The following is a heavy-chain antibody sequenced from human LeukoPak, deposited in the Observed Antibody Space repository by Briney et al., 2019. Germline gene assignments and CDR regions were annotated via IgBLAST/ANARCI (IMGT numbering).Heavy chain of an antibody. J-gene: IGHJ6*03. Sequence: SETLSLTCAVYGGSFSSYYWSWIRQPPGKGLEWIGEINHSGSTNYNPSLKSRVTISVDTSKNQFSLKLSSVTAADTAVYYCARRVTMVRGVIRDNYYYYYMDVWGKGTTVTISS. V-gene: IGHV4-34*01. CDR2: INHSGST. CDR1: GGSFSSYY. D-gene: IGHD3-10*01. CDR3: ARRVTMVRGVIRDNYYYYYMDV.